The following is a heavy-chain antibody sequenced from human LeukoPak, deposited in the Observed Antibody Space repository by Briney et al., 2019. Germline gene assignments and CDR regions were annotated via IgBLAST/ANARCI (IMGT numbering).Heavy chain of an antibody. J-gene: IGHJ4*02. D-gene: IGHD3-22*01. V-gene: IGHV1-46*01. CDR3: ARDLRVDVYWWLFHDY. Sequence: ASVKVSCKASGYTFTSYYMHWVRQAPGQGLEWMGIINPSGGSTSYAQKFQGRVTMTRDTSTSTVYMELSSLRSEDTAVYYCARDLRVDVYWWLFHDYWGQGTLVTVSS. CDR2: INPSGGST. CDR1: GYTFTSYY.